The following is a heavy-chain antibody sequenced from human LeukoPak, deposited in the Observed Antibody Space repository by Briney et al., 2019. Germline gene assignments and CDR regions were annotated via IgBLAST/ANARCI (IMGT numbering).Heavy chain of an antibody. CDR3: ARVMVTFGGVIASPEDAFDI. CDR2: ISSSSSYI. Sequence: GGSLRLSCAASGFTVSSNYMSWVRQAPGKGLEWVSSISSSSSYIYYADSVKGRFTISRDNAKNSLYLQMNSLRAEDTAVYYCARVMVTFGGVIASPEDAFDIWGQGTMVTVSS. D-gene: IGHD3-16*02. V-gene: IGHV3-21*01. CDR1: GFTVSSNY. J-gene: IGHJ3*02.